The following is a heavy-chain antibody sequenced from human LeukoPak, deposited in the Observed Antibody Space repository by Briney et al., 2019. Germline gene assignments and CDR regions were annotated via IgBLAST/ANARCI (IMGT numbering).Heavy chain of an antibody. D-gene: IGHD2-2*01. CDR3: AAGVVVPAAIPFDY. V-gene: IGHV4-39*07. J-gene: IGHJ4*02. CDR1: GGSISSSSYY. CDR2: IYYSGST. Sequence: SETLSLTCTVSGGSISSSSYYWGWIRQPPGKGLEWIGSIYYSGSTYYNPSLKSRVTISVDTSKNQFSLKLSSVTAADTAVYYCAAGVVVPAAIPFDYWGQGTLVTVSS.